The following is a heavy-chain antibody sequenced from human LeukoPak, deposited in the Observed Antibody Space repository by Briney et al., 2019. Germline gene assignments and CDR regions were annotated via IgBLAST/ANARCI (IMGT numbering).Heavy chain of an antibody. CDR3: AKDDYYDSSGYWAPHLSFDY. D-gene: IGHD3-22*01. CDR2: ISGSGGTT. V-gene: IGHV3-23*01. J-gene: IGHJ4*02. Sequence: GGSLRLSCAASGFTFSSYAMNWVRQAPGKGLEWVSVISGSGGTTYYADSVKGRFTISRDNSKNTLYLQMNSLGAEDTAVYYCAKDDYYDSSGYWAPHLSFDYWGQGTLVTVSS. CDR1: GFTFSSYA.